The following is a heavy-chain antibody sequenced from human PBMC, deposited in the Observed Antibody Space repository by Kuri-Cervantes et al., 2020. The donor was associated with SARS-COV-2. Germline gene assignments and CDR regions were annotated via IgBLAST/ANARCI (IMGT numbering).Heavy chain of an antibody. V-gene: IGHV1-24*01. CDR2: FDPEQREI. D-gene: IGHD3-3*01. Sequence: ASVKVSCKVSGNTLTELPLHWVRQAPGKGLEWMGGFDPEQREIIYAQKFQGRVTITADESTSTAYMELSSLRSEDTAVYYCARDPTYYDFWSGYSRGNWFDPWGQGTLVTVSS. CDR1: GNTLTELP. CDR3: ARDPTYYDFWSGYSRGNWFDP. J-gene: IGHJ5*02.